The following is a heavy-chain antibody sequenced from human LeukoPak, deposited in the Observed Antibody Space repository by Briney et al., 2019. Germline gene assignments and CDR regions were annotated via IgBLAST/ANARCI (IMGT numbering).Heavy chain of an antibody. CDR2: INSSSSII. CDR1: GFSFSSYS. CDR3: ARVNDATGSMGY. V-gene: IGHV3-48*02. Sequence: GGSLRPSCAASGFSFSSYSMNWVRQAPGKGLEWVSYINSSSSIIYYADSVKGRFTISRDNGKNSLYLQMNSLRDEDTAVYYCARVNDATGSMGYWGQGTLVTVSS. D-gene: IGHD3-9*01. J-gene: IGHJ4*02.